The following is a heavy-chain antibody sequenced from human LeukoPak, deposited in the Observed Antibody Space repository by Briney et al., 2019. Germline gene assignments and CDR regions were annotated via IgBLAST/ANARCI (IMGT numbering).Heavy chain of an antibody. CDR3: ARVLRMTTVTTRSGLSY. Sequence: ASVKVSCKASAYTFTSYGISWVRQATGQGLEWMGWMNPNSGNTGYAQKFQGRVTMTRNTSISTAYMELSSLRSEDTAVYYCARVLRMTTVTTRSGLSYWGQGTLVTVSS. CDR2: MNPNSGNT. CDR1: AYTFTSYG. V-gene: IGHV1-8*02. J-gene: IGHJ4*02. D-gene: IGHD4-17*01.